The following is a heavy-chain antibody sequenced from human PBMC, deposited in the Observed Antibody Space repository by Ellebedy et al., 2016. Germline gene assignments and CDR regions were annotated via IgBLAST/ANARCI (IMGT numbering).Heavy chain of an antibody. D-gene: IGHD1-26*01. CDR3: ARDGWEPRYYYYMDV. V-gene: IGHV4-59*01. Sequence: SETLSLTXTVSGGSISSYYWSWIRQPPGKGLEWIGYIYYSGSTNYNPSLKSRVTISVDTSKNQFSLKLSSVTAADTAVYYCARDGWEPRYYYYMDVWGKGTTVTVSS. J-gene: IGHJ6*03. CDR1: GGSISSYY. CDR2: IYYSGST.